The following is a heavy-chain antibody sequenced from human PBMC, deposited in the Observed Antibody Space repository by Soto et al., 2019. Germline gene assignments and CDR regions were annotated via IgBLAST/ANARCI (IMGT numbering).Heavy chain of an antibody. CDR2: IYTDDSDT. J-gene: IGHJ4*02. CDR3: ASSVLVTSTMNYFDL. CDR1: GYSFSNFW. D-gene: IGHD2-8*02. V-gene: IGHV5-51*01. Sequence: PGESLKISCQASGYSFSNFWIAWARQMPGEGLEWLGIIYTDDSDTRYSPTCLGQVTISAEKSINTTYLQWSSLKASDTAIYFCASSVLVTSTMNYFDLWGQGTLVTVSS.